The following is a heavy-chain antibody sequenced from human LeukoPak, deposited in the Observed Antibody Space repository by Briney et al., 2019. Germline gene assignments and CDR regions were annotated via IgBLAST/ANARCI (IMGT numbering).Heavy chain of an antibody. D-gene: IGHD1-26*01. J-gene: IGHJ4*02. Sequence: MPSETLSLTCTVSGGSISSYYWSWIRQPPGKGLEWIGYIYYSGSTNYNPSLKSRVTISVDTSKNQFSLKLSSVTAADTAVYYCARSAGVVGATTLFDYWGQGTLVTVSS. CDR1: GGSISSYY. CDR2: IYYSGST. V-gene: IGHV4-59*01. CDR3: ARSAGVVGATTLFDY.